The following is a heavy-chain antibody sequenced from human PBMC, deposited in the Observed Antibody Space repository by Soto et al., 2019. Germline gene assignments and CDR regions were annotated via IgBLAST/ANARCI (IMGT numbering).Heavy chain of an antibody. J-gene: IGHJ4*02. V-gene: IGHV3-64D*08. CDR1: GFTFSSYA. Sequence: PGGSLRLSCSASGFTFSSYAMHWVRQAPGKGLEYVSAISSNGGSTYYADSVKGRFTISRDNSKNTLYLQMSSLRAEDTAVYYCGKDSAVARLDSVEDWGQGILVTVSS. CDR2: ISSNGGST. D-gene: IGHD6-19*01. CDR3: GKDSAVARLDSVED.